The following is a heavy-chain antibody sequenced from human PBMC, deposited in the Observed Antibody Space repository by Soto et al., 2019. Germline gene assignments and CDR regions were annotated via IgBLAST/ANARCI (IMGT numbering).Heavy chain of an antibody. CDR2: INTGNGNT. V-gene: IGHV1-3*04. Sequence: GASVKVSCKASGYSFTTYPMHWVRQAPGQRLEWMGWINTGNGNTKYSQKFQGRVTITRDTSASSAYMELSSLRSEDTAVYYCARDGDWYYYGSGSYRPLDDWGKGAVVTVSS. J-gene: IGHJ4*02. D-gene: IGHD3-10*01. CDR3: ARDGDWYYYGSGSYRPLDD. CDR1: GYSFTTYP.